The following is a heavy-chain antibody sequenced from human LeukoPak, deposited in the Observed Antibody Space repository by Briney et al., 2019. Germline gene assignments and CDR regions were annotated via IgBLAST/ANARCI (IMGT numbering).Heavy chain of an antibody. CDR3: ARQLGLQRNAFDI. CDR1: GGSFSGYY. J-gene: IGHJ3*02. Sequence: SETLSLTCAVYGGSFSGYYWSWIRQPPGKGLEWIGEINHSGSTNYNPSLKSRVTISVDTSKNQFSLKLSSVTAADTAVYYCARQLGLQRNAFDIWGQGTMVTVSS. V-gene: IGHV4-34*01. D-gene: IGHD1-7*01. CDR2: INHSGST.